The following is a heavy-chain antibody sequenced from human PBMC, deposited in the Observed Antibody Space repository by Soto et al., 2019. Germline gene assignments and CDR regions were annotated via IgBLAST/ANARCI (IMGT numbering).Heavy chain of an antibody. CDR3: AHPRGYGVFDAYDI. J-gene: IGHJ3*02. CDR2: ISAGGGNT. V-gene: IGHV3-23*01. Sequence: GGSLRLSCPASGFTFSTYAMSWVRQAAGKGLEWVSAISAGGGNTYYADSVKGRFTISRDNSINTLYLQMNSLRTEDTAVYYCAHPRGYGVFDAYDIWGQGATVTVSS. CDR1: GFTFSTYA. D-gene: IGHD4-17*01.